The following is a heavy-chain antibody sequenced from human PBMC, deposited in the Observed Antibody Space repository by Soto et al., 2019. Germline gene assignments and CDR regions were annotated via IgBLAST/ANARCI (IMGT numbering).Heavy chain of an antibody. CDR3: ARALFPGSGSYYNEDYYYGMDV. CDR2: IYSGGST. V-gene: IGHV3-53*01. CDR1: GFTVSSNY. D-gene: IGHD3-10*01. Sequence: GGSLRLSCAASGFTVSSNYMSWVRQAPGKGLEWVSVIYSGGSTYYAGSVKGRFTISRDNSKNTLYLQMNSLRAEDTAVYYCARALFPGSGSYYNEDYYYGMDVWGQGTTVTVSS. J-gene: IGHJ6*02.